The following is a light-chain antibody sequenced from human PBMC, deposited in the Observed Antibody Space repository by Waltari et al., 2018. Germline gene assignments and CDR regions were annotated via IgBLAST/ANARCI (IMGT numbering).Light chain of an antibody. CDR1: SSDIGGYNY. J-gene: IGLJ3*02. CDR2: DVD. CDR3: SSYTDSRTGV. Sequence: QSALTQPAPVSASPGQSITIDCPGTSSDIGGYNYDPWYQQHPGRVPKLLIYDVDIRPSGISDRFSGSKSGNTASLTISGLQAEDEADYFCSSYTDSRTGVFGGGTKLTVL. V-gene: IGLV2-14*03.